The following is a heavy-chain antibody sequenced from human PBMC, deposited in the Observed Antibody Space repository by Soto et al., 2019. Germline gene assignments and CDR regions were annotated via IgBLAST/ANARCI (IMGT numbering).Heavy chain of an antibody. J-gene: IGHJ4*02. Sequence: PGGSLRLSCAASGFTFSSYAMSWVRQAPGKGLEWVSAISGSGGSTYYADSVKGRFTISRDNSKNTLYLQMNSLRAEDTAVYYCAKVPDIVVVPAAMPTHFDYWGQGTLVTVSS. CDR1: GFTFSSYA. D-gene: IGHD2-2*01. CDR2: ISGSGGST. CDR3: AKVPDIVVVPAAMPTHFDY. V-gene: IGHV3-23*01.